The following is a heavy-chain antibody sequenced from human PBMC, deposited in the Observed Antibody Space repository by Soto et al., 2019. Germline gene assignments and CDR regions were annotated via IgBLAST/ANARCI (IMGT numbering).Heavy chain of an antibody. D-gene: IGHD6-19*01. J-gene: IGHJ4*02. CDR1: VDSIVRGGYY. Sequence: SEALSRTCTVSVDSIVRGGYYWTWSRQHPWKGLEWIAYIYTTGSTYYNPSLKSRVGISVDTSKNQFSLKLSSVTAADTAVYYCARGIPVSGSFDYWGQGTLVTVS. V-gene: IGHV4-31*03. CDR3: ARGIPVSGSFDY. CDR2: IYTTGST.